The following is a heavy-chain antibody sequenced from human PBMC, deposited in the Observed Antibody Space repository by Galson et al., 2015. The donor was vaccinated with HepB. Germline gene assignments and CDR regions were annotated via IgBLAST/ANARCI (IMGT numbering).Heavy chain of an antibody. V-gene: IGHV3-30*18. Sequence: SLRLSCAAPGFTFNTYAMYWVRQAPGKGLEWVATISYDGTNRYYADSVKGRFTISRDNSRNTLFLQMNSLRPEDTAVYYCAKGLLQYDFWARRDAFDIWGQGTMVTVSS. CDR3: AKGLLQYDFWARRDAFDI. CDR1: GFTFNTYA. D-gene: IGHD3-3*01. CDR2: ISYDGTNR. J-gene: IGHJ3*02.